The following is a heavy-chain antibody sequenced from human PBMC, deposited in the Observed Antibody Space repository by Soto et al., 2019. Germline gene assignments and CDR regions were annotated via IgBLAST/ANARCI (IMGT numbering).Heavy chain of an antibody. V-gene: IGHV3-30*18. J-gene: IGHJ4*02. CDR1: GFTFSTYG. CDR2: ISYDGSNK. Sequence: QVQLVESGGGVVQPGRSLRLSCAASGFTFSTYGMHWVRQAPGKGLEWVAVISYDGSNKYYADSVKGRFTISRDNSKNTXXLQMNSLRAEDTAVYYCAKELGGYCTGGSCYYFDYWGQGTLVTVSS. D-gene: IGHD2-15*01. CDR3: AKELGGYCTGGSCYYFDY.